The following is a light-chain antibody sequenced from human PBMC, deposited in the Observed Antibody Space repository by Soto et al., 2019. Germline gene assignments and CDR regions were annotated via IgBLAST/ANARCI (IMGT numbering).Light chain of an antibody. CDR2: EVS. CDR1: SSDVGGYNY. J-gene: IGLJ2*01. Sequence: QSVLTQPPSASGSPGQSVTISCTGTSSDVGGYNYVSWYQQHSGKAPNLMIYEVSKRPSGVPDRFSGSKSGNTASLTVSGLQAEDEADYYCSSNAGSNNFVVFGGGTKVTVL. CDR3: SSNAGSNNFVV. V-gene: IGLV2-8*01.